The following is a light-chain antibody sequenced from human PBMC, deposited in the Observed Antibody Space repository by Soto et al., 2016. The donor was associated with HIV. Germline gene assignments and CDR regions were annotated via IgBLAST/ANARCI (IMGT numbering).Light chain of an antibody. CDR2: GAS. CDR3: LQDGGYPLT. J-gene: IGKJ4*01. V-gene: IGKV1-16*02. Sequence: DIQMTQSPSSLSASVGDRVTITCRASQDINNYLAWFQQKPGKAPNLLIYGASTLQSGVPSKFRGSGSGTDFTLTISSLQPEDVATYYCLQDGGYPLTFGGGTTVEIK. CDR1: QDINNY.